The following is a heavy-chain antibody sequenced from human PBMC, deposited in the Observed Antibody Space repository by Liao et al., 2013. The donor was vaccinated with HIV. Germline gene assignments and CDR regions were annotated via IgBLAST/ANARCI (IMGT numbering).Heavy chain of an antibody. J-gene: IGHJ4*02. CDR1: GGSFSGYH. Sequence: QEQLQQWGTGLLKPSETLSLICAVYGGSFSGYHWTWIRQPPGKGLEWIGEINHRGNTNYNPSLKSRLFLSVDTSKNQISLKLSSVTAADTAVYYCARGTIFGPDYWGQGTLVTVSS. CDR3: ARGTIFGPDY. V-gene: IGHV4-34*02. CDR2: INHRGNT. D-gene: IGHD3-3*01.